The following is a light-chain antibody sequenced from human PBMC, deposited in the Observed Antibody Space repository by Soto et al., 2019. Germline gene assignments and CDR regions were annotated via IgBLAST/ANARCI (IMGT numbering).Light chain of an antibody. V-gene: IGKV1-5*01. Sequence: GDRVTIACRASQSISSWLAWYQKKPGKAPKILIYDASSLESGVPSRFSGSGSGTEFNLTISGLQSEELATYDCQQYNNWPVTFGGGTRLEIK. CDR2: DAS. CDR1: QSISSW. CDR3: QQYNNWPVT. J-gene: IGKJ4*01.